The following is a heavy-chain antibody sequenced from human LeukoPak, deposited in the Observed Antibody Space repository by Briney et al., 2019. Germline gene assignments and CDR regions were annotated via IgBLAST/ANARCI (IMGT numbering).Heavy chain of an antibody. CDR1: EYTFTTYD. D-gene: IGHD6-13*01. CDR2: MNPNSGNT. Sequence: GTSVKVSCEASEYTFTTYDINWVRQAAGQGLEWMGWMNPNSGNTGNAQKFQGRVTMTRNTSISTAYMELTSLTSEDTAVYFCARIAAPGNRRLNFWGQGTLVTVSS. V-gene: IGHV1-8*01. J-gene: IGHJ4*02. CDR3: ARIAAPGNRRLNF.